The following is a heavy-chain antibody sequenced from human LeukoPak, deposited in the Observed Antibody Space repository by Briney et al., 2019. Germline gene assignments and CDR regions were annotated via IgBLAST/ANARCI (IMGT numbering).Heavy chain of an antibody. Sequence: ASVKVSCKASGGTFSSYAISWVRQAPGQGLEWMGWISAYNGNTNYAQKLQGRVTMTRDTSISTAYMELSRLRSDDTAVYYCARVRFWVVVPAAIDYWGQGTLVTVSS. CDR2: ISAYNGNT. J-gene: IGHJ4*02. V-gene: IGHV1-18*01. CDR3: ARVRFWVVVPAAIDY. CDR1: GGTFSSYA. D-gene: IGHD2-2*02.